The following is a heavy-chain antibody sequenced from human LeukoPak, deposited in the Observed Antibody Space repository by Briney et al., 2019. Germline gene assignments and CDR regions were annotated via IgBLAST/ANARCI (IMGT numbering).Heavy chain of an antibody. D-gene: IGHD3-10*01. J-gene: IGHJ6*03. CDR1: EFTFSSYG. CDR3: AKVGSYGSGSYYYYYYMDV. Sequence: GGSLRLSCAASEFTFSSYGMHWVRQAPGKGLEWVAFIRYDGSNKYYADSVKGRFTISRDNSKNTLYLQMNSLRAEDTAVYYCAKVGSYGSGSYYYYYYMDVWGKGTTVTISS. V-gene: IGHV3-30*02. CDR2: IRYDGSNK.